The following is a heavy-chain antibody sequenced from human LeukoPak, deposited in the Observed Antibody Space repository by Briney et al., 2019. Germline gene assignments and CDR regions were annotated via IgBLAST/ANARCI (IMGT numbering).Heavy chain of an antibody. CDR3: ASSIGGNSGVFYFDY. D-gene: IGHD4-23*01. CDR1: GASVSSASY. J-gene: IGHJ4*02. CDR2: INHSGST. V-gene: IGHV4-34*01. Sequence: SETLSLTCTVSGASVSSASYWSWIRQPPGKGLEWIGEINHSGSTNYNPSLKSRVTISVDTSKNQFSLKLSSVTAADTAVYYCASSIGGNSGVFYFDYWGQGTLVTVSS.